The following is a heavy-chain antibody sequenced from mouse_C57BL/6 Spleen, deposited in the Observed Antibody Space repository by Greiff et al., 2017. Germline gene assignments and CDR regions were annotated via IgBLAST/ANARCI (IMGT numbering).Heavy chain of an antibody. CDR1: GFNIKNTY. V-gene: IGHV14-3*01. CDR3: ARLDSAGLWYFDV. J-gene: IGHJ1*03. Sequence: EVQLVESVAELVRPGASVKLSCTASGFNIKNTYMHWVKQRPEQGLEWIGRIDPANGNTKYAPKFQGKATITADTSSNTAYLQLSSLTSEDTAIYYCARLDSAGLWYFDVWGTGTTVTVSS. CDR2: IDPANGNT. D-gene: IGHD3-2*02.